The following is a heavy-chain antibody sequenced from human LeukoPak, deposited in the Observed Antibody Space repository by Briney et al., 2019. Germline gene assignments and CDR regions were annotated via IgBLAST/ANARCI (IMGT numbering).Heavy chain of an antibody. CDR2: IIPILGIA. Sequence: SVKVSCKASGGTFSSYAISWVRQAPGQGLEWMGRIIPILGIANYAQKFQGRVTITADKSTSTAYMELSSLRSEDTAVYYCARDYYYDSSGQGLDYWGQGTLVTVSS. V-gene: IGHV1-69*04. D-gene: IGHD3-22*01. CDR3: ARDYYYDSSGQGLDY. J-gene: IGHJ4*02. CDR1: GGTFSSYA.